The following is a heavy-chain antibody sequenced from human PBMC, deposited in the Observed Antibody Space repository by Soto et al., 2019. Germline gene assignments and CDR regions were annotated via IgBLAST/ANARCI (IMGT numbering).Heavy chain of an antibody. Sequence: QVQLVQSGAEVKKPGASVKVSCKVSGYTLTEVTISWVRQAPGKGLEWMGGFDPEDGETFYAQNFQGRVTMTEDTATATAYMELNSLTSDDTALYYWASWRAVAGDGFDFWGQGTLVTVSS. CDR2: FDPEDGET. J-gene: IGHJ4*02. D-gene: IGHD6-19*01. CDR3: ASWRAVAGDGFDF. V-gene: IGHV1-24*01. CDR1: GYTLTEVT.